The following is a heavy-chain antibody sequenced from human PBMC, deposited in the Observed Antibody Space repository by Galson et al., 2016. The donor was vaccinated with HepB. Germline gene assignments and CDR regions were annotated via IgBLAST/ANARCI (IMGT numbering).Heavy chain of an antibody. V-gene: IGHV3-23*01. CDR3: AKNYGSGMGYYYIDV. J-gene: IGHJ6*03. D-gene: IGHD3-10*01. CDR2: IVGGGGVT. CDR1: GITFNGYA. Sequence: SLRLSCAASGITFNGYAMTWVRQAPGRGLEWVSSIVGGGGVTFYADSVKGRFTISRDNSKNTLYLQMNSLRDEDTAIYYCAKNYGSGMGYYYIDVWGKGTTVTVSS.